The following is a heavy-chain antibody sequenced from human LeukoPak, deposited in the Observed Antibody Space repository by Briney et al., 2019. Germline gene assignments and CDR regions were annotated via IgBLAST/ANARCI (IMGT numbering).Heavy chain of an antibody. CDR2: ISYDGSNK. CDR3: AKDAAGYCSGGSCYSSVSYFDY. D-gene: IGHD2-15*01. V-gene: IGHV3-30*18. J-gene: IGHJ4*02. Sequence: GGSLRLSCAASGFTFSSYGMHWVRQAPGKGLEWVAVISYDGSNKYYADSVKGRFTISRDNSKNTLYLQMNSLRAEDTAVYYCAKDAAGYCSGGSCYSSVSYFDYWGQGTLVTVSS. CDR1: GFTFSSYG.